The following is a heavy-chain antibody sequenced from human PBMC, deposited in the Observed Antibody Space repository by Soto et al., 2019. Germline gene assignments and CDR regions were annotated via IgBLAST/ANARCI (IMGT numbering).Heavy chain of an antibody. Sequence: GGCPRLSCAASGFPYKSYSVEWVGRTPGKGMERVSYISSSSSTIYYADSVKGRFTISRDNAKNSLYLQMNSLRDEDTAVYYCAREGGSLNWFDPWGQGTLVTVSS. CDR1: GFPYKSYS. V-gene: IGHV3-48*02. D-gene: IGHD1-26*01. CDR2: ISSSSSTI. J-gene: IGHJ5*02. CDR3: AREGGSLNWFDP.